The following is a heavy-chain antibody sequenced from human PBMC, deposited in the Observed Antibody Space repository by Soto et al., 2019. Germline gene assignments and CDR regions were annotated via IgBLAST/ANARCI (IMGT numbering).Heavy chain of an antibody. Sequence: GGSLRLSCATSGFSFSSFEMIWVRQAPGKGLEWISYISDSGSTMYYADSVKGRFTISRDNAKNSLYLQMSSLRVEDTALYYCARSTVTSDWGQGTQVT. J-gene: IGHJ4*02. CDR1: GFSFSSFE. V-gene: IGHV3-48*03. CDR3: ARSTVTSD. CDR2: ISDSGSTM. D-gene: IGHD4-17*01.